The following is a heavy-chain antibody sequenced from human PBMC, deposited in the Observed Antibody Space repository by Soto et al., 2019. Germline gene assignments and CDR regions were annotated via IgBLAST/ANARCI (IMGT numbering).Heavy chain of an antibody. V-gene: IGHV1-69*12. CDR3: ARDYGSGWHQPSNYYYYGMDV. Sequence: QVQLVQSGAEVKKPGSSVKVSCKASGGTFSSYAISWVRQAPGQGLEWMGGIIPIFGTANYAQKFQGRVTITADESTSTAYMELSSLRSEDTAVYYCARDYGSGWHQPSNYYYYGMDVWGQGTTVTVSS. CDR2: IIPIFGTA. J-gene: IGHJ6*02. CDR1: GGTFSSYA. D-gene: IGHD6-19*01.